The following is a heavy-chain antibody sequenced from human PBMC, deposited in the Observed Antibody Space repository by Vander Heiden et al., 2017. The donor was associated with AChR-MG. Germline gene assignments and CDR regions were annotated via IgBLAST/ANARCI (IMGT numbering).Heavy chain of an antibody. J-gene: IGHJ4*02. CDR1: GYTFTGYY. V-gene: IGHV1-2*02. CDR3: ARDGTHYDSSGHIRI. D-gene: IGHD3-22*01. Sequence: QVQLVQSGAEVKKPGASVKVSCKASGYTFTGYYMHWVRQAPGQGLEWMGWINPNSGGTNYAQKFQGRVTMTRDTSISTAYMELSRLRSDDTAVYYCARDGTHYDSSGHIRIWGQGTLVTVSS. CDR2: INPNSGGT.